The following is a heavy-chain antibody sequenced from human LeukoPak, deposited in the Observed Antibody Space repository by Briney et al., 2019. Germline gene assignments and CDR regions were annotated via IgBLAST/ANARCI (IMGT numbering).Heavy chain of an antibody. J-gene: IGHJ4*02. V-gene: IGHV3-21*01. CDR1: GFTFSSYS. CDR2: ISSSSSYI. CDR3: AREPYCSSTSCPMDY. D-gene: IGHD2-2*01. Sequence: GGYLRLSCAASGFTFSSYSMNWVRQAPGKGLEWVSSISSSSSYIYYADSVKGRFTISRDNAKNSLYLQMNSLRAEDTAVYYCAREPYCSSTSCPMDYWGQGTLVTVSS.